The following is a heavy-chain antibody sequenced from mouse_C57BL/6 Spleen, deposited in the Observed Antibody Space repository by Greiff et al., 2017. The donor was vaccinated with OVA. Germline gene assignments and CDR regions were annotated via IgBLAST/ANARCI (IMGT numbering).Heavy chain of an antibody. D-gene: IGHD1-1*01. Sequence: QVQLQQPGAELVKPGASVKLSCKASGYTFTSYWMHWVKQRPGQGLEWIGMIHPNSGSTNYNEKFKSKATLTVDKSSSTAYMQLSSLTSEDSAVYYCVPYYYGSLFAYWGQGTLVTVSA. J-gene: IGHJ3*01. CDR3: VPYYYGSLFAY. CDR2: IHPNSGST. V-gene: IGHV1-64*01. CDR1: GYTFTSYW.